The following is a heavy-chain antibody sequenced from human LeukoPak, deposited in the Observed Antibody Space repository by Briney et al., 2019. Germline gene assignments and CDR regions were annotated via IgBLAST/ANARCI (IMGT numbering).Heavy chain of an antibody. V-gene: IGHV3-64*01. D-gene: IGHD5-24*01. CDR1: GFTFSSYA. Sequence: GGALRLSCAASGFTFSSYAMHWVRQAPGKGLEYVSAISSNGGSTYYANSVKGRFTISRDNSKNTLYLQMGSLRAEDMAVYYCARGHQPSVWLQREDNSDFDYWGQGTLVTVSS. CDR3: ARGHQPSVWLQREDNSDFDY. J-gene: IGHJ4*02. CDR2: ISSNGGST.